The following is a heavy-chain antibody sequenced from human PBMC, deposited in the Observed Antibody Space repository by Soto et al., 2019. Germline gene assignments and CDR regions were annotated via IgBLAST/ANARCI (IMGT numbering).Heavy chain of an antibody. J-gene: IGHJ4*02. CDR3: ARDGMLRGTGAGTDDLDY. CDR1: GFTFSSFN. D-gene: IGHD6-19*01. V-gene: IGHV3-21*01. Sequence: EVQLVESGGGLVKPGGSLRLSCAVSGFTFSSFNMNWVRQAPGKWLEWVSSISTSSSYIYYADSVKGRFTISRDNAKNSLYLQMNSLRAEDTAVYYCARDGMLRGTGAGTDDLDYWGQGTLVTVSS. CDR2: ISTSSSYI.